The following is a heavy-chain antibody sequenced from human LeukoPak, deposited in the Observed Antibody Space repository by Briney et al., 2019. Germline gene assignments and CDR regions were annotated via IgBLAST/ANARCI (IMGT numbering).Heavy chain of an antibody. J-gene: IGHJ4*02. CDR3: ARVHSYSSGHFDY. D-gene: IGHD6-19*01. CDR2: MNPNSGNT. CDR1: GYTFTSYD. Sequence: ASVKVSCKASGYTFTSYDINWVRQATGQGLEWMGWMNPNSGNTGYAQKFQGRVTITRNTSISTAYMELSSLRSEDTAVYYCARVHSYSSGHFDYWGQGTLVTVSS. V-gene: IGHV1-8*03.